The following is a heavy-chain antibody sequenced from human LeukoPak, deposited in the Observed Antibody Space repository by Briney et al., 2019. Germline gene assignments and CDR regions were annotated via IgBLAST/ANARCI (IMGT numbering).Heavy chain of an antibody. CDR1: GGSISSGSYY. D-gene: IGHD5-18*01. V-gene: IGHV4-61*02. J-gene: IGHJ3*02. CDR2: IYTSGST. CDR3: ARDRGYSYGYNYGAFDI. Sequence: KPSQTLSLTCTVSGGSISSGSYYWSWIRQPAGTGLEWIGRIYTSGSTNYNPSLKSRVTISVDTSKNQFSLKLSSVTAADTAVYYCARDRGYSYGYNYGAFDIWGQGTMVTVSS.